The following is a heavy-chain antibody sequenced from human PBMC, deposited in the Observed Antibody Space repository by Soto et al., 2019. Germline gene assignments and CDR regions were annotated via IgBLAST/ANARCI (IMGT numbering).Heavy chain of an antibody. Sequence: PSETLSLTCTVSGGSVSSGSYYWSWIRQPPGKGLEWIGYIYYSGSTNYNPSLKSRVTISVDTSKNQFSLKLSSVTAADTAVYYCARDLRAKKRFGLGWFDPWGQGTLVTVSS. CDR2: IYYSGST. D-gene: IGHD3-16*01. J-gene: IGHJ5*02. V-gene: IGHV4-61*01. CDR3: ARDLRAKKRFGLGWFDP. CDR1: GGSVSSGSYY.